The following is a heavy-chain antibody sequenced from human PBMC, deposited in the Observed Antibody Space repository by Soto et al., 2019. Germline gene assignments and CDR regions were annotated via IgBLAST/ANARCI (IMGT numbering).Heavy chain of an antibody. Sequence: QVQLVQSGADVQKPGSSVKISCTASGAAFSNYTFTWVRRAPGQGLEWVGRVIPLLDASNYAEKFQDRVTISADRSTSTVYMELSGLRSEDSAIYYCASGKSQMSQDRMGFYYYMDVWGKGTTVTVSS. D-gene: IGHD1-1*01. J-gene: IGHJ6*03. V-gene: IGHV1-69*08. CDR1: GAAFSNYT. CDR2: VIPLLDAS. CDR3: ASGKSQMSQDRMGFYYYMDV.